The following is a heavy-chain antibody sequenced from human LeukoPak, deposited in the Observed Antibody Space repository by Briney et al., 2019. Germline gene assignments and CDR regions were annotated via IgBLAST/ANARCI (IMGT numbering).Heavy chain of an antibody. Sequence: GGSLRLSCAASGFAFSAYWMHWVRQAPGKGLEWVSRINEDGTTNTYADSVKGRFIISRDNSKKSLYLQMNNLRAEDTAVYYCVRDLILVWTPGDDFDFWGQGTLVIVSS. V-gene: IGHV3-74*01. J-gene: IGHJ4*02. CDR2: INEDGTTN. CDR1: GFAFSAYW. CDR3: VRDLILVWTPGDDFDF. D-gene: IGHD3-16*01.